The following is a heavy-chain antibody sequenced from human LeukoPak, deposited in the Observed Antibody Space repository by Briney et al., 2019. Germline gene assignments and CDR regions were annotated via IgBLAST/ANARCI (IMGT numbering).Heavy chain of an antibody. CDR1: GVSMTTYY. J-gene: IGHJ3*02. CDR3: ARQRGSPAAFDI. D-gene: IGHD2-2*01. V-gene: IGHV4-59*08. CDR2: SHNRRET. Sequence: SETLSLTCTVSGVSMTTYYWSWIREPPGKGLEWIAYSHNRRETKYNPSLKSRITISVDTSKNDFSLKLTSVTAADTAVYYCARQRGSPAAFDIWGQGTTVTVSA.